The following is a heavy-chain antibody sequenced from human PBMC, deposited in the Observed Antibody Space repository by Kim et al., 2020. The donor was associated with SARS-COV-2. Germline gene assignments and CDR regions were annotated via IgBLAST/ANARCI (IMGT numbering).Heavy chain of an antibody. D-gene: IGHD3-22*01. J-gene: IGHJ4*02. CDR1: GGSVSSGSYY. Sequence: SETLSLTCTVSGGSVSSGSYYWSWIRQPPGKGLEWIGYIYYSGSTNYNPSLKSRVTISVDTSKNQFSLKLSSVTAADTAVYYCARDPFPNSSGYTTPLWGQGTLVTVSS. V-gene: IGHV4-61*01. CDR2: IYYSGST. CDR3: ARDPFPNSSGYTTPL.